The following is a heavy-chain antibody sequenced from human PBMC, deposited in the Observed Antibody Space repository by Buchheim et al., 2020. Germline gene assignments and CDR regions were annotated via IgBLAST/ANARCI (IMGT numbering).Heavy chain of an antibody. J-gene: IGHJ6*02. CDR3: ARSYGYCSSTSCYHYYYYYGMDV. V-gene: IGHV4-39*01. CDR2: IYYSGST. CDR1: GGSISSSSYY. D-gene: IGHD2-2*01. Sequence: QLQLQESGPGLVKPSETLSLTCTVSGGSISSSSYYWGWIRQPPGKGLEWIGSIYYSGSTYYNPSLKSRVTISVDTSKHQFSLKLSSVTAADTAVYYCARSYGYCSSTSCYHYYYYYGMDVWGQGTT.